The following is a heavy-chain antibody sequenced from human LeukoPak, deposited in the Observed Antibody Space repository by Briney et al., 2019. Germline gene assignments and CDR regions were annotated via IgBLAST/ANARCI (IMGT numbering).Heavy chain of an antibody. V-gene: IGHV4-61*01. CDR1: GVSISSSSYY. CDR2: IYYSGST. Sequence: SETLSLTCTVSGVSISSSSYYWSWIRQPPGKGLEWIGYIYYSGSTNYNPSLKSRVTISVDTSKNQFSLKLSSVTAADTAVYYCAGGVGSSGWFTDNHWFDPWGQGTLVTVSS. D-gene: IGHD6-19*01. J-gene: IGHJ5*02. CDR3: AGGVGSSGWFTDNHWFDP.